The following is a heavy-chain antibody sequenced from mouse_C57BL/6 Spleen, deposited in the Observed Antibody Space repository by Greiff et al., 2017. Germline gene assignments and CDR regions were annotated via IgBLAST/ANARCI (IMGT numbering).Heavy chain of an antibody. D-gene: IGHD4-1*01. Sequence: QVQLQQSGAELVRPGASVKLSCKASGYTFTDYYINWVKQRPGQGLEWIARIYPGSGNTYYNEKFKGKATLTAEKSSSTAYMQLSSLTSEDSAVYFCARGITGTGYYFDYWGQGTTLTVSS. CDR2: IYPGSGNT. CDR1: GYTFTDYY. CDR3: ARGITGTGYYFDY. V-gene: IGHV1-76*01. J-gene: IGHJ2*01.